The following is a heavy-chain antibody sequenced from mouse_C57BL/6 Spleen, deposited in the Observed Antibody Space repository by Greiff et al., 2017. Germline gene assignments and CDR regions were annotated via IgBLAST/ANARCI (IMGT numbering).Heavy chain of an antibody. CDR1: GYTFTDYE. CDR3: TRGTERDYFDY. CDR2: IDPETGGT. D-gene: IGHD3-1*01. Sequence: VQLQRSGAELVRPGASVTLSCKASGYTFTDYEMHWVKQTPVHGLEWIGAIDPETGGTAYNQKFKGKAILTADKSSSTAYMELRSLTSEDSAVYYCTRGTERDYFDYWGQGTTLTVSS. J-gene: IGHJ2*01. V-gene: IGHV1-15*01.